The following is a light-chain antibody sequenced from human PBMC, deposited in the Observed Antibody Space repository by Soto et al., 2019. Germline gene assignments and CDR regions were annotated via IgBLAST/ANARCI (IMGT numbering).Light chain of an antibody. CDR2: DVS. CDR1: SSDVGGYTY. Sequence: QSALTQPASVSGSPGQSITISCTGTSSDVGGYTYVSWYQQHPGKAPKLMIYDVSDRPSGVSNRFSASKSGNTASLTISGLQAEDEADYYCCSYTSSSTPWVFGPGTKVTVL. CDR3: CSYTSSSTPWV. J-gene: IGLJ1*01. V-gene: IGLV2-14*03.